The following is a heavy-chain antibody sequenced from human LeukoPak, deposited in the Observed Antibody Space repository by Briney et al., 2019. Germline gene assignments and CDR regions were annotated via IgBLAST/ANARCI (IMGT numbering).Heavy chain of an antibody. Sequence: GGSLRLSCAASGFTFDSYAMSWVRQAPGKGLEWVSAISGSGGSTYYADSVKGRFTISRDNSKNTLYLQMNSLRAEDTAVYYCARDRYDFWSGYSTGAFDIWGQGTMVTVSS. CDR3: ARDRYDFWSGYSTGAFDI. J-gene: IGHJ3*02. V-gene: IGHV3-23*01. CDR1: GFTFDSYA. CDR2: ISGSGGST. D-gene: IGHD3-3*01.